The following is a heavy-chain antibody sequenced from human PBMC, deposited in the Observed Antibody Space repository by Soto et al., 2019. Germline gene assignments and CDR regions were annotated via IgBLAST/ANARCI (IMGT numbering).Heavy chain of an antibody. CDR3: ARGAIVVVTAIPGRYFDY. V-gene: IGHV4-34*01. J-gene: IGHJ4*02. D-gene: IGHD2-21*02. CDR2: INHSGST. CDR1: GGSFSGYY. Sequence: LSLTCAVYGGSFSGYYWSWIRQPPGKGLEWIGEINHSGSTNYNPSLKSRVTISVDTSKNQFSLKLSSVTAADTAVYYCARGAIVVVTAIPGRYFDYWGQGTLVTVHS.